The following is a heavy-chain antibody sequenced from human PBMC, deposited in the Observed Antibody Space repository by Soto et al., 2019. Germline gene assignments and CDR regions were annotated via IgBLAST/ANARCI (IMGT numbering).Heavy chain of an antibody. CDR1: GGTFSTYA. CDR3: ARDEMVVATGSRTWHYYYGMDV. D-gene: IGHD2-15*01. CDR2: IIPICSTA. Sequence: QVQLVQSGAEVKKPGSSVKVSCKSSGGTFSTYAISWVRQAPGQGLEWMGGIIPICSTANYAQKFQGRVTITADESTTTAYMELISLRSEDTAVYYCARDEMVVATGSRTWHYYYGMDVWGQGTTVTVSS. J-gene: IGHJ6*02. V-gene: IGHV1-69*12.